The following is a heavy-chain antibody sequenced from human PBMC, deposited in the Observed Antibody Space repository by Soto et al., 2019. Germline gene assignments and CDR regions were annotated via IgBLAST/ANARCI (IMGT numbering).Heavy chain of an antibody. D-gene: IGHD6-13*01. V-gene: IGHV1-3*01. CDR2: INAANGDT. CDR1: GYTITSYG. CDR3: VRRHVSATGIDWFDP. Sequence: ASVKVSGKASGYTITSYGIHWVRQAPGQRLEWMGWINAANGDTKYSPKFQGRVTITRDTSASTAYMELSSLRSEDTAVYYCVRRHVSATGIDWFDPWGQGTLVTVSS. J-gene: IGHJ5*02.